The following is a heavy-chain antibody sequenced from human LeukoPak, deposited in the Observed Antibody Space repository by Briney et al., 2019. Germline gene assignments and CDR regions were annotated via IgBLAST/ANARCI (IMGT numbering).Heavy chain of an antibody. V-gene: IGHV3-7*01. Sequence: PGGSLRLSCAASGFTFSRYWMSWVRQAPGKGLEWVANIKQDGSETYYVDSVKSRFTISRDNAKNSLYLQINSLRAEDTAVYYCARDPMTYYYGSGSSSGYWGQGTLVSVSS. J-gene: IGHJ4*02. CDR3: ARDPMTYYYGSGSSSGY. CDR1: GFTFSRYW. CDR2: IKQDGSET. D-gene: IGHD3-10*01.